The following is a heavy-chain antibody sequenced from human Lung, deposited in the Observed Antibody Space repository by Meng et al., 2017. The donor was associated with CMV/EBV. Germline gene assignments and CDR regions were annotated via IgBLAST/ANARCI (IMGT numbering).Heavy chain of an antibody. CDR3: ARVADPSVPYYFDF. J-gene: IGHJ4*02. CDR2: IHSTGST. V-gene: IGHV4-30-4*02. CDR1: RDSMSSYGYN. Sequence: SXTLSLXCTVSRDSMSSYGYNWSWIRQPPGEGLEWIGYIHSTGSTYYNPSLKGRITISIDTSRNQFSLELTSVTAADTAIYYCARVADPSVPYYFDFWGPGTLVTSPQ.